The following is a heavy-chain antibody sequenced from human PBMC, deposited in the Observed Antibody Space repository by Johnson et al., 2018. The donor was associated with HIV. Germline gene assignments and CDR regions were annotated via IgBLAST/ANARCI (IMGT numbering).Heavy chain of an antibody. CDR3: AREVYSNFDFDAFDI. J-gene: IGHJ3*02. CDR2: ISSSGSTI. Sequence: QVQLVESGGGLVKPGGSLRLSCAASGFTFSDYYMSWIRQAPGKGLEWVSYISSSGSTIYYADSVKGRFTISRDNAKNSLYVQMGSLRAEDMAVYYCAREVYSNFDFDAFDIWGQGTMVTVSS. D-gene: IGHD6-13*01. V-gene: IGHV3-11*04. CDR1: GFTFSDYY.